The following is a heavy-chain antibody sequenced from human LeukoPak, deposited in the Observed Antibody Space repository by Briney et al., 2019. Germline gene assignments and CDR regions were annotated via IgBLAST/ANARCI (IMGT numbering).Heavy chain of an antibody. CDR1: GFTFSTYA. V-gene: IGHV3-23*01. Sequence: GGSLSLSCAASGFTFSTYALSWVRQPPGKGLEWVSVINGGGRVTFYADSAKGRFTISRDNSKNTLYLQMHSLRGEDTAVYYCAKDGKFGGGSPGDSFDIWGPGTMVTVSS. CDR3: AKDGKFGGGSPGDSFDI. CDR2: INGGGRVT. D-gene: IGHD4-17*01. J-gene: IGHJ3*02.